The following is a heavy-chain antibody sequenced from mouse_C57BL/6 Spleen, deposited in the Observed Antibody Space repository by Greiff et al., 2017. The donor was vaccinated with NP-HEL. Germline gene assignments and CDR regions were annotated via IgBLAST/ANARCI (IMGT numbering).Heavy chain of an antibody. J-gene: IGHJ2*01. V-gene: IGHV1-69*01. Sequence: VQLQQSGAELVMPGASVKLSCKASGYTFTSYWMHWVKQRPGQGLEWIGEIDPSDSYTNYNQKFKGKSTLTVDKSSSTAYMQLSSLTSEDSAVYYCARGYDGRGFDYWGQGTTLTVSS. CDR1: GYTFTSYW. CDR2: IDPSDSYT. D-gene: IGHD1-1*01. CDR3: ARGYDGRGFDY.